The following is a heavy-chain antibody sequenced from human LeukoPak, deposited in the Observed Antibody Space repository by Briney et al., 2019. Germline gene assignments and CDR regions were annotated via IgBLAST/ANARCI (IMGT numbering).Heavy chain of an antibody. CDR1: GFTFSSYA. CDR2: ISGSGGST. CDR3: ARGLRSFDY. D-gene: IGHD3-3*01. Sequence: GGSLRLSCAASGFTFSSYAMSWVRQAPGKGLEWVSAISGSGGSTYYADSVKGRFTISRDNSKKTLYLQMSSLRAGDTAVYYCARGLRSFDYWGQGTLVTVSS. V-gene: IGHV3-23*01. J-gene: IGHJ4*02.